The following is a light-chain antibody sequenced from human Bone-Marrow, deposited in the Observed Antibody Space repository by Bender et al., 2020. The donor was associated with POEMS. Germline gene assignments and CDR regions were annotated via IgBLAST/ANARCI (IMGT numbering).Light chain of an antibody. V-gene: IGLV2-14*02. CDR2: EGS. Sequence: QSALTQPASVSGSPGQSITISCTGTSSDVGRFNVVSWYQHHPGKAPKLMIFEGSKRPSGVSNRFSGSKSGNTASLTISGLQAEDEADYYCSAKRASTWVFGGGTKLTVL. J-gene: IGLJ3*02. CDR3: SAKRASTWV. CDR1: SSDVGRFNV.